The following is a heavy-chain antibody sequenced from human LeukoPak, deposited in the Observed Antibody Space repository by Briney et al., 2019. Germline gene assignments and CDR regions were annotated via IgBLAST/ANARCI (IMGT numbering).Heavy chain of an antibody. CDR1: GGAFRGYY. D-gene: IGHD1-26*01. CDR3: ARGPSSGSYSD. V-gene: IGHV4-34*01. J-gene: IGHJ4*02. CDR2: INHSGST. Sequence: SKTLSLSCTVYGGAFRGYYWSWIRQPPGKGLEWIGEINHSGSTNYNPSLKSRVTISVDTSKNQFSLKLSSVTAADTAVYYCARGPSSGSYSDWGQGTLVTVSS.